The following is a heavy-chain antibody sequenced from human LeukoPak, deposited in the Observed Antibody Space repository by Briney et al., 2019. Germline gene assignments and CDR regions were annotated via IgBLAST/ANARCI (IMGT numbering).Heavy chain of an antibody. CDR3: ARAPREWLLGYYFDY. Sequence: GGSLRLSCAASGFTFSYYNMNWVRQAPGKGLEWVSSISTSSSYIYYADSVKGRFTISRDNAKNSLYLQMNSLRAEDTAVYYCARAPREWLLGYYFDYWGQGTLVTVSS. CDR2: ISTSSSYI. J-gene: IGHJ4*02. V-gene: IGHV3-21*01. CDR1: GFTFSYYN. D-gene: IGHD3-3*01.